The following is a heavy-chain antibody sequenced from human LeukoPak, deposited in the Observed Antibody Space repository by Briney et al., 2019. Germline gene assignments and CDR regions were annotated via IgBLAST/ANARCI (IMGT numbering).Heavy chain of an antibody. CDR1: GFTFSGSA. V-gene: IGHV3-49*04. Sequence: GGSLRLSCAASGFTFSGSAMHWVRQASGKGLEWVGRIRSKAYGGTTEYAASVKGRFTISRDDSKSIAYLQMNSLKTEDTAVYYCTRGSSGWYPVPWGQGTLVTVSS. CDR2: IRSKAYGGTT. CDR3: TRGSSGWYPVP. J-gene: IGHJ5*02. D-gene: IGHD6-19*01.